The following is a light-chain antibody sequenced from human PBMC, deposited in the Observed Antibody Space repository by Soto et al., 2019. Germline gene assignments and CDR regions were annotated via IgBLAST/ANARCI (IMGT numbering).Light chain of an antibody. CDR3: QPYNNWPLT. V-gene: IGKV3-15*01. CDR1: QTFSSIY. J-gene: IGKJ4*01. Sequence: EIVLTQSPGTLSLSPGERATLSCRASQTFSSIYLAWYQQKPGQAPRLLIYGASNRATGVPDRFSGSGSGTVFTLTINSLQSEDFAVYYCQPYNNWPLTFGGGTKVDIK. CDR2: GAS.